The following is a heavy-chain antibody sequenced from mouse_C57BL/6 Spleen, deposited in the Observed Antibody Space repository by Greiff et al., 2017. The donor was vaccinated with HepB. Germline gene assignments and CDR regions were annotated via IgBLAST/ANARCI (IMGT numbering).Heavy chain of an antibody. CDR1: GYSITSGYY. CDR2: ISYDGSN. Sequence: EVQLQQSGPGLVKPSQSLSLTCSVTGYSITSGYYWNWIRQFPGNKLEWMGYISYDGSNNYNPSLKNRISITRDTSKNQFFLKLNSVTTEDTATYYCAIGYGSSYAWFAYGGQGTLVTVSA. J-gene: IGHJ3*01. CDR3: AIGYGSSYAWFAY. D-gene: IGHD1-1*01. V-gene: IGHV3-6*01.